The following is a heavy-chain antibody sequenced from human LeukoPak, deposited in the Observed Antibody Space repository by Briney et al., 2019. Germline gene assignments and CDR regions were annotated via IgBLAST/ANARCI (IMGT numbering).Heavy chain of an antibody. J-gene: IGHJ4*01. CDR3: TKNAGLGTPYYDY. V-gene: IGHV3-23*01. Sequence: GGSLRLSCAASGFTFTSYAMTWVRQVPGKGLEWVTAISESGAFIYYLDSVKGRFTVSRDNSKSTLYLQMNSLRAEDTAIYYCTKNAGLGTPYYDYWGHGTLVTVSS. CDR1: GFTFTSYA. D-gene: IGHD3-10*01. CDR2: ISESGAFI.